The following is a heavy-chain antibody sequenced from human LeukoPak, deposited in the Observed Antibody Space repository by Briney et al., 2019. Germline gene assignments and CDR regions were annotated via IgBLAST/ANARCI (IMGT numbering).Heavy chain of an antibody. Sequence: GGSLRLSCAASGFTFSTNAMSWVRRAPGKGLEWVSAVSGSGDSTYYADSVKGRFTISRDNSKNTLYLQMNTLRSEDTAVYYCAKAPKRGSWYFDYWGQGTLVTVSS. CDR3: AKAPKRGSWYFDY. CDR1: GFTFSTNA. CDR2: VSGSGDST. J-gene: IGHJ4*02. D-gene: IGHD6-13*01. V-gene: IGHV3-23*01.